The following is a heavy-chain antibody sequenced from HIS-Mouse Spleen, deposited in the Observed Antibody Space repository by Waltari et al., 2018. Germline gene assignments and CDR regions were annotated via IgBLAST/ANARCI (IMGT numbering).Heavy chain of an antibody. V-gene: IGHV4-39*07. D-gene: IGHD6-13*01. Sequence: QLQLQESGPGLVKPSETLSPTCTVSGGSISIRSYYWGWVRQPPGKGLEWIGCIYYSGSTYDSPSLRSRVTISVDTSKTQFALKLSSVTAADTAVYYCAREIPYSSSWYDWYFDLWGRVTLVTVSS. CDR2: IYYSGST. CDR1: GGSISIRSYY. J-gene: IGHJ2*01. CDR3: AREIPYSSSWYDWYFDL.